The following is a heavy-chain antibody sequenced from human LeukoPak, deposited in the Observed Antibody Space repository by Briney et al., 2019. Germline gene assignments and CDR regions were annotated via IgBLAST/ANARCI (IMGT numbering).Heavy chain of an antibody. J-gene: IGHJ4*02. Sequence: ASVKVSCKASGYTFTSYGISWVRQAPGQGLEWMGGIIPIFGTANYAQKFQGRVTITTDESTSTAYMELSSLRSEDTAVYYCASQGYCSSTSCATSAFDYWGQGTLVTVSS. V-gene: IGHV1-69*05. CDR2: IIPIFGTA. D-gene: IGHD2-2*01. CDR1: GYTFTSYG. CDR3: ASQGYCSSTSCATSAFDY.